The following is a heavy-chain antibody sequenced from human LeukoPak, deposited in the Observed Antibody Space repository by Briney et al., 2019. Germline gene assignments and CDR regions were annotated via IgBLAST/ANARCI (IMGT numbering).Heavy chain of an antibody. CDR1: GRSFNGYY. CDR2: INHSGST. J-gene: IGHJ6*03. CDR3: ARGYFFGYYYMDV. Sequence: SETLSLTCAVYGRSFNGYYWSWIRQPPGKGLEWIGEINHSGSTNYNPSLKSRVTISVDTSKNQFSLKLSSVTAADTAVYYCARGYFFGYYYMDVWGKGTTVTVSS. V-gene: IGHV4-34*01. D-gene: IGHD2/OR15-2a*01.